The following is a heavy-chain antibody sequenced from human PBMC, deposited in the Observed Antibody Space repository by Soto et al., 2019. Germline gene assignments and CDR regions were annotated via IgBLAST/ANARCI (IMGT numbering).Heavy chain of an antibody. V-gene: IGHV1-2*02. CDR1: GYTFTGYY. CDR2: INPNSGGT. CDR3: ARVDIEWFGELRTGYGMDV. D-gene: IGHD3-10*01. J-gene: IGHJ6*02. Sequence: ASVKVSCKASGYTFTGYYMHWVRQAPGQGLEWMGWINPNSGGTNYAQKFQGRVTMTRDTSISTAYMELSRLRSDDTAVYYCARVDIEWFGELRTGYGMDVWRQGTTVTVSS.